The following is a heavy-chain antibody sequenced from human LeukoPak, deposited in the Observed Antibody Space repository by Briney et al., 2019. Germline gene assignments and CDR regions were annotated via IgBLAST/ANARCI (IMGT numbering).Heavy chain of an antibody. J-gene: IGHJ3*02. Sequence: SETLSLTCAVYGGSFSGYYWGWIRQPPGKGLEWIGNIFYRGSTYYNPSLKSRVTISVDTSKNQFSLKLSSVTAADTAVYYCARQYYYDSSGYRGAFDIWGQGTMVTVSS. V-gene: IGHV4-34*12. CDR2: IFYRGST. D-gene: IGHD3-22*01. CDR3: ARQYYYDSSGYRGAFDI. CDR1: GGSFSGYY.